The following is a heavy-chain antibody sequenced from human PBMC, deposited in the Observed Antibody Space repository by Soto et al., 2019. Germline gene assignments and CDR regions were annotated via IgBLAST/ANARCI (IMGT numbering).Heavy chain of an antibody. CDR1: GYTFTSYG. J-gene: IGHJ6*02. CDR3: ASSYSNYALIDYYYYGMDV. D-gene: IGHD4-4*01. CDR2: ISVYNGNT. V-gene: IGHV1-18*01. Sequence: ASVKVSCKASGYTFTSYGINWVRQAPGQGLEWMGRISVYNGNTNYAQKLQGRVTMTTDTSTSTAYMELSSLRSEDTAVYYCASSYSNYALIDYYYYGMDVWGQ.